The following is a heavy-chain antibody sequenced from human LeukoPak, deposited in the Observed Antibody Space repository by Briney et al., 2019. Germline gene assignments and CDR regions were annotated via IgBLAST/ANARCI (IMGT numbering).Heavy chain of an antibody. CDR3: AREGHSSGHAPAFDI. Sequence: PGGSLRLSCEAPGFTFSTSVMHWVRQAPGKGLEWVAGRFTHYVDSVKGRFTISGDNSKKTVYLQMNSLRPEDTATYYCAREGHSSGHAPAFDIWGQGTMVTVSS. J-gene: IGHJ3*02. CDR1: GFTFSTSV. CDR2: RFT. D-gene: IGHD3-22*01. V-gene: IGHV3-NL1*01.